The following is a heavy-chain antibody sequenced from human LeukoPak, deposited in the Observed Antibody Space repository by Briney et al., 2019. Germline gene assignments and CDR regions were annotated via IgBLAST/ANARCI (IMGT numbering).Heavy chain of an antibody. CDR1: GFTFSSYW. CDR2: IGGGGGNI. D-gene: IGHD4-17*01. CDR3: AKDPNGDYVGAFDF. V-gene: IGHV3-23*01. Sequence: GGSLRLSCAASGFTFSSYWMSWVRQAPGKGLEWVSAIGGGGGNIHYAESVKGRFTISRDNSKNTLFLQMNSLRVDDTAIYYCAKDPNGDYVGAFDFWGQGTMVSVSS. J-gene: IGHJ3*01.